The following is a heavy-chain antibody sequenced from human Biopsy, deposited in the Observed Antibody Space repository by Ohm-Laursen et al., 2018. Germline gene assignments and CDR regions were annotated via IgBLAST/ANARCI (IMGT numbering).Heavy chain of an antibody. CDR2: IGTAADI. J-gene: IGHJ5*02. V-gene: IGHV3-13*01. Sequence: SLRLSCAASGFTFSSYDMHWVRQVPGKGLEWVSAIGTAADIYYSGSVKGRFTISRENAKNSLYLQMNSLRAGDTAVYYCATEVVPAGIGGHWLDPWGQGTLVTVSS. CDR3: ATEVVPAGIGGHWLDP. CDR1: GFTFSSYD. D-gene: IGHD6-19*01.